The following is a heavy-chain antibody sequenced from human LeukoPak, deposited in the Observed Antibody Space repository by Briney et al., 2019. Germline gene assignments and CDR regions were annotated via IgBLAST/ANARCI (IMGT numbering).Heavy chain of an antibody. D-gene: IGHD3-10*01. CDR3: ARDQELLWFGELRGEAFDI. CDR2: IYTSGST. J-gene: IGHJ3*02. CDR1: GGSISSYY. Sequence: SETLSLTCTVSGGSISSYYWSWIRQPAGKGLEWIGRIYTSGSTNYNPSLKSRVTMSVDTSKNQFSLKLSSVTAADTAVYYCARDQELLWFGELRGEAFDIWGQGTMVTVSS. V-gene: IGHV4-4*07.